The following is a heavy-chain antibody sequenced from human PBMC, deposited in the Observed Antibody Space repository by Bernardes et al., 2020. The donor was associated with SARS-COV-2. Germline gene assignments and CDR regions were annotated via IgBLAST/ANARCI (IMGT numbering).Heavy chain of an antibody. J-gene: IGHJ5*01. CDR2: ITMGATDT. V-gene: IGHV3-11*01. D-gene: IGHD3-10*01. CDR1: RFIFSDYH. Sequence: GGSLRLSCAASRFIFSDYHMSWVRQAEGKGLEWVSRITMGATDTYYSDSVEGRFTVSRDNAKSVVYLEMKNLTPDDTAVYYCAREGIGELDSWGHGTLVTVSS. CDR3: AREGIGELDS.